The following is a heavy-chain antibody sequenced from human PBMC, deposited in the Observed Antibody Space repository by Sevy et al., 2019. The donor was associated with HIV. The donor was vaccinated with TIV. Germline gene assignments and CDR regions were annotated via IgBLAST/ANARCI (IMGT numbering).Heavy chain of an antibody. CDR1: GFTFGDYA. CDR3: TREMPVVVAATDYYYGMDV. CDR2: IRSKAYGGTT. V-gene: IGHV3-49*03. D-gene: IGHD2-15*01. Sequence: GGSLRLSCTASGFTFGDYAMSWFRQAPGKGLEWVGFIRSKAYGGTTEYAASVKGRFTISRDDSKSIAYLQMNSLKTEDTAVYYCTREMPVVVAATDYYYGMDVWGQGTTVTVSS. J-gene: IGHJ6*02.